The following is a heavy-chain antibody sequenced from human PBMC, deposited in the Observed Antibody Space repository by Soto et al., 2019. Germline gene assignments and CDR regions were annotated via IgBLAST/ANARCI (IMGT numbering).Heavy chain of an antibody. CDR1: GYTFTSYD. D-gene: IGHD3-16*01. J-gene: IGHJ4*02. V-gene: IGHV1-8*01. CDR3: ARGAETNVGKEFGAEKYDFDL. Sequence: GASVKVSCPASGYTFTSYDIYWVLQATGQGLEWMGWMNPNTGNSGYAQKFQGRVTMTSDTSISTAHMELSSLRSEDTAVYYCARGAETNVGKEFGAEKYDFDLLGPGTL. CDR2: MNPNTGNS.